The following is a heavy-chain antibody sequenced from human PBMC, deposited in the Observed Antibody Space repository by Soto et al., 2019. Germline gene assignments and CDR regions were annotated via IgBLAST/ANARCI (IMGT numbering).Heavy chain of an antibody. D-gene: IGHD3-22*01. CDR3: AKGNIYYDSGERGLTRYYYYYGMDV. Sequence: EVQLLESGGGLVQPGGSLRLSCAASGFTFSSYAMSWVRQAPGKGLEWVSAISGSGGSTYYADSVKGRFTISRDNSKNTLYLQMNSLRAEDTAVYYCAKGNIYYDSGERGLTRYYYYYGMDVWGQGTTVTVSS. J-gene: IGHJ6*02. CDR1: GFTFSSYA. V-gene: IGHV3-23*01. CDR2: ISGSGGST.